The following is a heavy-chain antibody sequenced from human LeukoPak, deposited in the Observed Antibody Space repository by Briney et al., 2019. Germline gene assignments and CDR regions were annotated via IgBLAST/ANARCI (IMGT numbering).Heavy chain of an antibody. V-gene: IGHV5-51*01. CDR1: GYRFTSYW. D-gene: IGHD5-18*01. CDR3: ASPLIVDTAMVTGAFDI. Sequence: GGSLQISFKGSGYRFTSYWIGWVRQMPGKGLEWMGFIYPGGSDTRYSPSFQAQVTISADKSISTAYLQWSSLKASDTAMYYCASPLIVDTAMVTGAFDIWGQGTMVTVSS. CDR2: IYPGGSDT. J-gene: IGHJ3*02.